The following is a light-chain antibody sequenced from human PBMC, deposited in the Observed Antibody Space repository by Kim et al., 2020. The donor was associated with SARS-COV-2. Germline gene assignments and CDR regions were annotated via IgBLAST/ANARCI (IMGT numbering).Light chain of an antibody. CDR3: NSRDSIDILV. Sequence: SSELTQDPAVSVALGQTVRITCRGDSLRSYYATWYQQKPGQAPILVIYGKNNRPSGIPDRFSGSSSVNTASLTITGTQAVDEADYYCNSRDSIDILVFGGGTKLTVL. CDR2: GKN. V-gene: IGLV3-19*01. J-gene: IGLJ2*01. CDR1: SLRSYY.